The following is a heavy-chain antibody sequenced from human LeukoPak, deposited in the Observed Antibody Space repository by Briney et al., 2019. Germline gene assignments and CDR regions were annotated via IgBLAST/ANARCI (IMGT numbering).Heavy chain of an antibody. D-gene: IGHD6-19*01. Sequence: PSQTLSLTCTVSGGSISSGGYYWSWICQHPGKGLEWIGYIHYSGSTYYNPSLKSRVTISVDTSKNQFSLKLSSVTAADTAVYYCAGPYSSGWYSFDYWGQGTLVTVSS. CDR2: IHYSGST. CDR1: GGSISSGGYY. J-gene: IGHJ4*02. CDR3: AGPYSSGWYSFDY. V-gene: IGHV4-31*03.